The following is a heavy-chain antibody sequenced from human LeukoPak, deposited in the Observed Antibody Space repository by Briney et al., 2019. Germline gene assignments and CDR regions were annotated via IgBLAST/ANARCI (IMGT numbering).Heavy chain of an antibody. D-gene: IGHD6-19*01. V-gene: IGHV4-4*07. Sequence: SETLSLTCSVSGDSISSYYWSWIRQPAGKGLEWTGRIYTSGSTNYNPSLKSRVAISVDKSKNQFSLKLSSVTAADTAVYSCTRDSPGYSSGHFDYWGQGTLVTVSS. CDR1: GDSISSYY. CDR2: IYTSGST. J-gene: IGHJ4*02. CDR3: TRDSPGYSSGHFDY.